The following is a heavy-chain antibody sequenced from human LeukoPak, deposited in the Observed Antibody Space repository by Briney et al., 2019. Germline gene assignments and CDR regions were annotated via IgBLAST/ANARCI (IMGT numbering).Heavy chain of an antibody. D-gene: IGHD2-21*02. Sequence: SVKVSCKASGGTFSSYAIRWVRQAPGQGLEWMGRIIPILGIANYAQKFQGRVTITADKSTSTAYMELSSLRSEDTAVYYCARDLGSRIVVVVTASPIGYWGQGTLVTVSS. V-gene: IGHV1-69*04. CDR3: ARDLGSRIVVVVTASPIGY. CDR2: IIPILGIA. J-gene: IGHJ4*02. CDR1: GGTFSSYA.